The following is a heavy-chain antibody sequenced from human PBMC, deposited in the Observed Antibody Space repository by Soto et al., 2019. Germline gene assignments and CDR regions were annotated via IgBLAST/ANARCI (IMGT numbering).Heavy chain of an antibody. Sequence: SETLSLTCAVYGGSFSGYYWSWIRQPPGKGLEWIGEINHSGSTNYNPSLKSRVIISVDTSKNQFSLNLSSVTAADTAVYYCARKFGDYVWGSYRHQYYFDYWGQGTLVTVSS. V-gene: IGHV4-34*01. CDR3: ARKFGDYVWGSYRHQYYFDY. D-gene: IGHD3-16*02. CDR1: GGSFSGYY. CDR2: INHSGST. J-gene: IGHJ4*02.